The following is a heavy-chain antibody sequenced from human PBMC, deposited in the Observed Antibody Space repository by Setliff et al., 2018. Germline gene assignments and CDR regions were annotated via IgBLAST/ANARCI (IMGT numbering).Heavy chain of an antibody. V-gene: IGHV4-59*01. D-gene: IGHD3-22*01. Sequence: PSETLSLTCTVSGGSIGSSFWNWIRQSPGKGLEWIGYKSNRGDTDSNPSLRSRLTMSVDTSKSQFSLNLTSVTAADTAVYFCARAVDSSGYFPYWYFDLWGRGALVTVSS. J-gene: IGHJ2*01. CDR2: KSNRGDT. CDR3: ARAVDSSGYFPYWYFDL. CDR1: GGSIGSSF.